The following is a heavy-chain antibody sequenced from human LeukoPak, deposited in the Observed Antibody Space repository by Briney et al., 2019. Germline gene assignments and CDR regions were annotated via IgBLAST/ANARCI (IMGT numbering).Heavy chain of an antibody. J-gene: IGHJ4*02. CDR2: IKPDGSEK. CDR1: GFALGNYW. CDR3: ARDLGGGAFDY. V-gene: IGHV3-7*04. D-gene: IGHD2-21*01. Sequence: GSLRLSCAVSGFALGNYWMSWVRQAPGKGLEWVINIKPDGSEKYYVDSVKGRFTISRDNAKNSLYLQMNSLRADDTAVYYCARDLGGGAFDYWGQGTLVTVSS.